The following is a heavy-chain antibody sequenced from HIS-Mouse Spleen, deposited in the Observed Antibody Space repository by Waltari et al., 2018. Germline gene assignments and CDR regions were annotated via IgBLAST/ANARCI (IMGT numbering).Heavy chain of an antibody. D-gene: IGHD6-13*01. CDR2: SYYRGST. CDR3: AREIPYSSSWYDWYFDL. J-gene: IGHJ2*01. V-gene: IGHV4-39*07. CDR1: GRSIPSSSHY. Sequence: QLQLQESGPGLVKPSETLSLTCTFSGRSIPSSSHYCGWHRHPPGKGLEWIGSSYYRGSTYYNPSLKSRVTISVDTSKNQFSLKLSSVTAADTAVYYCAREIPYSSSWYDWYFDLWGRGTLVTVSS.